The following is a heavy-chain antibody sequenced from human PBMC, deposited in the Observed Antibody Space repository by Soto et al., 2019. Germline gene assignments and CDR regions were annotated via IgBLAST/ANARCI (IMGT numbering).Heavy chain of an antibody. J-gene: IGHJ4*02. CDR2: MYYSGTT. CDR3: VRETVDSFDSSGYPDH. V-gene: IGHV4-30-4*02. Sequence: PSETLSLTCSVSGGSINGDTNYWSWIRQTPSMGLEWIGYMYYSGTTYYNPSLKSRVTISIDASKNHFSLGLTSVLAADPAVYYCVRETVDSFDSSGYPDHWGQGTLVT. D-gene: IGHD6-25*01. CDR1: GGSINGDTNY.